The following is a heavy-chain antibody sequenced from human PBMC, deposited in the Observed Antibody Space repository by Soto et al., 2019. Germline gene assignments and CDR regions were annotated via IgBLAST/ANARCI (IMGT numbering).Heavy chain of an antibody. CDR3: TRDASRDSSARGWFDP. Sequence: PGGSLRLSCAASAFTFRSFTMNWVRQAPGKGLEWVSTISSNSAYIYYTDALRGRFTISRDNAKNSLHLQRNSLRAEDTAVYYRTRDASRDSSARGWFDPWGQGTLVTVSS. J-gene: IGHJ5*02. CDR2: ISSNSAYI. V-gene: IGHV3-21*01. CDR1: AFTFRSFT. D-gene: IGHD6-13*01.